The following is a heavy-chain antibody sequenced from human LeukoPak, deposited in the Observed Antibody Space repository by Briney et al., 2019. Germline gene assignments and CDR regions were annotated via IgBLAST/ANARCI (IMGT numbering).Heavy chain of an antibody. D-gene: IGHD3-22*01. CDR2: ISSSSSYI. V-gene: IGHV3-21*01. CDR1: GFTFSSYS. CDR3: ARVAHSASSDQEFDY. Sequence: GGSLRLSCAASGFTFSSYSMNWVRQGPGKGLEGVSSISSSSSYIYYADSVKGRFTISRDNAKNSLYLQMNSLRDEDTAVYYCARVAHSASSDQEFDYWGQGTLVTVSS. J-gene: IGHJ4*02.